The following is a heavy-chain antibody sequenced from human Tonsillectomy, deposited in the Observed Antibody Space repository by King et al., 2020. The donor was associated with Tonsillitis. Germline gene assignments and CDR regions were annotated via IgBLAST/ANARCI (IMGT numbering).Heavy chain of an antibody. Sequence: QLQESGPGLAKPSETLSLTCTVSGGSISSYYWSWIRQPPGKGLEWIGYIYYTGSINYNPSLRSLVTISVDTSKNQFSLKLSSVTAADTAVYYCARALGYYYMDVWGKGTTVTVSS. CDR2: IYYTGSI. CDR3: ARALGYYYMDV. CDR1: GGSISSYY. J-gene: IGHJ6*03. V-gene: IGHV4-59*08.